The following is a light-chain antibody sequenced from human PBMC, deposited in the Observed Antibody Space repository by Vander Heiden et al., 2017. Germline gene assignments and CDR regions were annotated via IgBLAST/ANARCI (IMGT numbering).Light chain of an antibody. V-gene: IGLV1-40*01. CDR1: SSNIGAGYD. CDR3: QSYDSSLSGSV. J-gene: IGLJ2*01. CDR2: GNS. Sequence: QSVLTQPPSVPWAPGQRVTISCTGSSSNIGAGYDVHWYQQLPGTAPKLLIYGNSNRPSGVPDRFSGSKSGTSASLAITGLQAEDEADYYCQSYDSSLSGSVFGGGTKLTVL.